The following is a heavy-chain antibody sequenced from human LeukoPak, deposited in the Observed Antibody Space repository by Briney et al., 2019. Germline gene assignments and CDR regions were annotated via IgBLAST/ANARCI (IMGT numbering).Heavy chain of an antibody. CDR1: GGSISSYY. Sequence: SETLSLTCTVSGGSISSYYWSWIRQPPGKGLEWIGYIYCSGSTNYNPSLKSRVTISVDTSKNQFSLKLSSVTAADTAVYYCARAGELWSSSWYGDYYYGMDVWGQGTTVTVSS. D-gene: IGHD6-13*01. J-gene: IGHJ6*02. CDR2: IYCSGST. V-gene: IGHV4-59*01. CDR3: ARAGELWSSSWYGDYYYGMDV.